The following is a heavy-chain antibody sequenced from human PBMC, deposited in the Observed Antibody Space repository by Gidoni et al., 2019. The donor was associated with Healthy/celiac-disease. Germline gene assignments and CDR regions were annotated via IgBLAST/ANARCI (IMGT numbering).Heavy chain of an antibody. J-gene: IGHJ4*02. CDR3: ARVTYYDILTGYYYFDY. V-gene: IGHV4-4*02. CDR1: GGSISSRNW. Sequence: QVQLQESGPGLVKPSGTLSLTCAVSGGSISSRNWWSWVRQPPGKGLEWIGEIYHSGSTNYNPSLKSRVTISVDKSKNQFSLKLSSVTAADTAVYYCARVTYYDILTGYYYFDYWGQGTLVTVSS. CDR2: IYHSGST. D-gene: IGHD3-9*01.